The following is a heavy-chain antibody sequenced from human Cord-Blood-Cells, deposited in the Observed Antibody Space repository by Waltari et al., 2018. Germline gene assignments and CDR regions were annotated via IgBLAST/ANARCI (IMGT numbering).Heavy chain of an antibody. CDR1: GFTLSSYG. V-gene: IGHV3-33*01. CDR2: IWYDVSNK. Sequence: QVQLVESGVGVVQPGRSLRVSFAPSGFTLSSYGVHWVGRAPGKGLGWVGVIWYDVSNKYYADSVKGRFTISRDNSKNTLYLQMNSLRAEDTAVYYCARDHPLTGTTAFDIWGQGTMVTVSS. CDR3: ARDHPLTGTTAFDI. J-gene: IGHJ3*02. D-gene: IGHD1-20*01.